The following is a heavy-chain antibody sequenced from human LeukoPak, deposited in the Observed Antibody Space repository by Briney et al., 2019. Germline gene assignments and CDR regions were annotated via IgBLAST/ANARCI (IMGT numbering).Heavy chain of an antibody. Sequence: PGGSLRLSCAASGFTFSSYGMHWVRQAPGKGLEWVAVIWYDGSNKYYADSVKGRFTISRDYSKNTLYLQMNSLRSEDTAVYYCAKGRIAAASTNWFDPWGQGTPVTVSS. J-gene: IGHJ5*02. CDR2: IWYDGSNK. D-gene: IGHD6-13*01. CDR3: AKGRIAAASTNWFDP. CDR1: GFTFSSYG. V-gene: IGHV3-33*06.